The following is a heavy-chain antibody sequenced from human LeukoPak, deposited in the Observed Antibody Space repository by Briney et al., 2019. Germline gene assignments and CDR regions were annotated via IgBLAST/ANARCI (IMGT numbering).Heavy chain of an antibody. D-gene: IGHD4-23*01. Sequence: GESLKISCKGSGYSFTSYWISWVRQMPEKGLEWMGRIGPSDSYTNYSPSFQGHVTISADKSISTAYLQWSSLKASDTAMYYCARRGDGGNWVDYWGQGTLVTVSS. CDR1: GYSFTSYW. J-gene: IGHJ4*02. CDR3: ARRGDGGNWVDY. CDR2: IGPSDSYT. V-gene: IGHV5-10-1*01.